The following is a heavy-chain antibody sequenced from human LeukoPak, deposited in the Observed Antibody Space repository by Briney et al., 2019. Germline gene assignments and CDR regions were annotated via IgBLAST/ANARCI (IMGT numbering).Heavy chain of an antibody. CDR3: ARANGVQQLGLDY. D-gene: IGHD6-6*01. Sequence: PSETLSLTCAVYGGSFSGYYWSWIRQPPGKGLEWIGEINHSGSTNYNPSLKSRVTISVDTSKNQFSLKLSSVTAADTAVYYCARANGVQQLGLDYWGQGTLVTVSS. J-gene: IGHJ4*02. CDR2: INHSGST. CDR1: GGSFSGYY. V-gene: IGHV4-34*01.